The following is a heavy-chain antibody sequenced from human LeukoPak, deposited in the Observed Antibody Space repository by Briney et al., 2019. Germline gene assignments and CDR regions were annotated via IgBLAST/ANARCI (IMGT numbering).Heavy chain of an antibody. D-gene: IGHD3-3*01. J-gene: IGHJ5*02. CDR1: GFVFSSCA. Sequence: GGSLRLSCAASGFVFSSCAMHWVRQAPGKGLEYVAAISGNGDSTYYANSVKGRFTISRDNSKNTLYLQMGSLRAEDMAVYYCVREVYDGNWFDPWGQGTLVTVSS. V-gene: IGHV3-64*01. CDR3: VREVYDGNWFDP. CDR2: ISGNGDST.